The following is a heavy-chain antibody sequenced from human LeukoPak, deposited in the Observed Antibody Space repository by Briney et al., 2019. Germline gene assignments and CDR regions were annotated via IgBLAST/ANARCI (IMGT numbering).Heavy chain of an antibody. D-gene: IGHD6-6*01. J-gene: IGHJ6*04. CDR2: IKQDGSEK. CDR3: ASIGEYSSSGVGV. Sequence: GGSLRLSCAASGFTFSSYWMSWVRQAPGKGLEWVANIKQDGSEKYYVDSVKGRFTISRDNAKNSLYLQMNSLRAEDTAVYYCASIGEYSSSGVGVWGKGTTVTVSS. V-gene: IGHV3-7*01. CDR1: GFTFSSYW.